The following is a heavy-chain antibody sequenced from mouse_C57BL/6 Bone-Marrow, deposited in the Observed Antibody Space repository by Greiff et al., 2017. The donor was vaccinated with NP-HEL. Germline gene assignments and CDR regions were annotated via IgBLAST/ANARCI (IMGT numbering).Heavy chain of an antibody. CDR1: GYTFTDYY. CDR2: INPNNGGT. CDR3: ARGYGSRPFDY. V-gene: IGHV1-26*01. Sequence: VQLQQSGPELVKPGASVKISCKASGYTFTDYYMNWVKQSHGKSLEWIGDINPNNGGTSYNQKFKGKATLTVDKSSSIAYMELRSLTSEDSAVYYCARGYGSRPFDYWGQGTTLTVSS. J-gene: IGHJ2*01. D-gene: IGHD1-1*01.